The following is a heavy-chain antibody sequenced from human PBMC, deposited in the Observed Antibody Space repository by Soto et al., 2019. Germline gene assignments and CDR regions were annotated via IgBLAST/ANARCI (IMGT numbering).Heavy chain of an antibody. J-gene: IGHJ4*02. Sequence: GESLKISCKGSGYSFTSYWIGWVRQMPGKGLEWMGMIYPGDSDTRYSPSFQGQVTISADKSISTAYLQWSSLKASDTALYYCAASRGKRLLQILYGGQGALVTVSS. D-gene: IGHD2-21*01. CDR1: GYSFTSYW. CDR2: IYPGDSDT. V-gene: IGHV5-51*01. CDR3: AASRGKRLLQILY.